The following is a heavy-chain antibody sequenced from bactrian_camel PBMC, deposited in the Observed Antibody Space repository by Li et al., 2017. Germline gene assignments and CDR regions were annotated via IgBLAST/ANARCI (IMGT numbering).Heavy chain of an antibody. CDR3: TTWTTGWASDY. CDR2: LNADYTT. J-gene: IGHJ4*01. D-gene: IGHD5*01. CDR1: GFTSDESD. Sequence: HVQLVESGGGSVQPGESLTLSCTASGFTSDESDWGWYRQAPGKERELVARLNADYTTVYAESVKGRFTMSHDSAKNTVYLQMNSLKSEDAALYYCTTWTTGWASDYWGQGTQVTVS. V-gene: IGHV3S60*01.